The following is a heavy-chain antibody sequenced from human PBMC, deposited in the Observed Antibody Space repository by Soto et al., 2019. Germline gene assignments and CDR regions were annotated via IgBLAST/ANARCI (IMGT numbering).Heavy chain of an antibody. J-gene: IGHJ2*01. CDR1: ASTFSTYA. CDR3: AAGASPGNYRFLDL. V-gene: IGHV3-23*01. D-gene: IGHD3-10*01. Sequence: HPGGSLRLSCVASASTFSTYAMRWVRQAPGKGLEWVSSISGSRDDTYYADSVKGRFTISRDNSKNTLYLQMHSLRAEDTARYYCAAGASPGNYRFLDLWGRGTLVTVAS. CDR2: ISGSRDDT.